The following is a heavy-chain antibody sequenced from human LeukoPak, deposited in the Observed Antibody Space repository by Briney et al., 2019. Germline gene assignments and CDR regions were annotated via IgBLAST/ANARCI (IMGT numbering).Heavy chain of an antibody. V-gene: IGHV3-23*01. D-gene: IGHD2-21*01. J-gene: IGHJ4*02. CDR1: GFTFSSYA. Sequence: GGSLRLSCAASGFTFSSYAMSWVRQAPGKGLEWVSAISGSGGSTYYADSVKGRFTISRDNSKNTLYLQMNSLRAEDTAVYYCAKSRIVAAGSRATSGYWGQGTLVTVSS. CDR2: ISGSGGST. CDR3: AKSRIVAAGSRATSGY.